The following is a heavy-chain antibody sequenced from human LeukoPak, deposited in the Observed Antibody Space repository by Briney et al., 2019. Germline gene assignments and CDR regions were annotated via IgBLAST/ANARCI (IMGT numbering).Heavy chain of an antibody. CDR2: VWYDGSYQ. Sequence: GRSLRLSCAASGFTFNNYGMHWVRQAPGKELEWVAVVWYDGSYQSYADSVKGRFTISRDNSKNTLYLQMNSLRVEDTAGYYCARDRSSTWTLFDYWGQGTLVTVPS. CDR3: ARDRSSTWTLFDY. J-gene: IGHJ4*02. D-gene: IGHD6-13*01. CDR1: GFTFNNYG. V-gene: IGHV3-33*01.